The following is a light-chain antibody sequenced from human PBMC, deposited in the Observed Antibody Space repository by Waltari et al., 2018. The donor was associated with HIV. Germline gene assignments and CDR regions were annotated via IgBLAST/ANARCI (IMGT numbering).Light chain of an antibody. CDR1: QTVLYNSNNKNY. CDR3: QQYYDTFHS. J-gene: IGKJ2*03. Sequence: DIVMTQSPASLAVSLGERASINCKSSQTVLYNSNNKNYLAWYQQKPGQPPKLLFYWASTRQSGVPDRFSGSGSGTDFTLTISSLQAEDVAVYYCQQYYDTFHSFGQGTKLEIK. V-gene: IGKV4-1*01. CDR2: WAS.